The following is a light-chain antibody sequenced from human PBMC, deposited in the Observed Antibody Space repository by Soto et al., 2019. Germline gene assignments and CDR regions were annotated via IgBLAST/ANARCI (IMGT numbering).Light chain of an antibody. Sequence: QSVLTQPPSVSGAPGQRVTISCTGGNSNIGAGYDVHWYQQLPGTAPKVLIYGNINRPSGVPDRFSASKSGTSASLAITGLQAGDEADYYCQSYDSKLSGYVFGTGTKLTVL. J-gene: IGLJ1*01. CDR2: GNI. CDR3: QSYDSKLSGYV. V-gene: IGLV1-40*01. CDR1: NSNIGAGYD.